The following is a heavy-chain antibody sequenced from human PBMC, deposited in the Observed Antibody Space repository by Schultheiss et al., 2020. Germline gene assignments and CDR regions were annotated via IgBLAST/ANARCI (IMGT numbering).Heavy chain of an antibody. CDR1: GGSFSGYY. D-gene: IGHD1-26*01. CDR2: VNYSGSS. CDR3: AREWELLPVTARDV. V-gene: IGHV4-59*01. J-gene: IGHJ3*01. Sequence: SETLSLTCAVYGGSFSGYYWSWIRQPPGKGLEWIGYVNYSGSSNYHPSLKSRVTISGDTSKNQFSLRLTSVTAADTAKYFCAREWELLPVTARDVWGQGTEGTVAS.